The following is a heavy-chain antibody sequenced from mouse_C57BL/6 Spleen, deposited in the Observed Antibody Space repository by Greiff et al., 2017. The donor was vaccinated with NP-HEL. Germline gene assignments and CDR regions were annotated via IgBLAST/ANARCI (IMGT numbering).Heavy chain of an antibody. CDR3: AIGTAQAFAY. V-gene: IGHV1-74*01. CDR2: IHPSDSDT. J-gene: IGHJ3*01. D-gene: IGHD3-2*02. CDR1: GYTFTSYW. Sequence: QVQLKQPGAELVKPGASVKVSCKASGYTFTSYWMHWVKQRPGQGLEWIGRIHPSDSDTNYNQKFKGKATLTVDKSSSTAYMQLSSLTSEDPAVYYCAIGTAQAFAYWGQGTLVTVSA.